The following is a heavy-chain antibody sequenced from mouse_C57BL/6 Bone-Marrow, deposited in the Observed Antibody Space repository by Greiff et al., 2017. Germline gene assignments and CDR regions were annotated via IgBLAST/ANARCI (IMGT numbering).Heavy chain of an antibody. Sequence: QVQLQQSGAELARPGASVKLSCKASGYTFTSYGISWVKQRTGQGLEWIGEIYPRSGNTYYNEKFKGKATLTADKSSSTAYMELRSLTSEDSAVYFGARRIIITTVVANYFDYWGQGTTLTVSS. CDR1: GYTFTSYG. CDR2: IYPRSGNT. D-gene: IGHD1-1*01. CDR3: ARRIIITTVVANYFDY. V-gene: IGHV1-81*01. J-gene: IGHJ2*01.